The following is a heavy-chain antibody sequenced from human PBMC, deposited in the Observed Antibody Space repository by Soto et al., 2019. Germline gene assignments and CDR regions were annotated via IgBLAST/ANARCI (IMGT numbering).Heavy chain of an antibody. CDR2: IIPILGIA. J-gene: IGHJ6*03. CDR3: ARDRRGDYGQYYYYYMDV. V-gene: IGHV1-69*04. CDR1: GGTFSSYT. D-gene: IGHD4-17*01. Sequence: SVKVSCKASGGTFSSYTISWVRQAPGQGLEWMGRIIPILGIANYAQKFQGRVTITADKSTSTAYMELSSLRSEDTAVYYCARDRRGDYGQYYYYYMDVWGKGTTVTVSS.